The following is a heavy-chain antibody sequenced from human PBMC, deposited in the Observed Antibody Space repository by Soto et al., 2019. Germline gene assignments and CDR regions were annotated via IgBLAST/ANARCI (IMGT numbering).Heavy chain of an antibody. D-gene: IGHD6-6*01. CDR3: AKDSSIAARPDPDY. Sequence: GGSLRLSCAASGFTFSSYGMHWVRQAPGKGLEWVAVISYDGSNKYYADSVKGRFTISRDNSKNTLYLQMNSLRAEDTAVYYCAKDSSIAARPDPDYWGQGTLVTVSS. CDR1: GFTFSSYG. J-gene: IGHJ4*02. CDR2: ISYDGSNK. V-gene: IGHV3-30*18.